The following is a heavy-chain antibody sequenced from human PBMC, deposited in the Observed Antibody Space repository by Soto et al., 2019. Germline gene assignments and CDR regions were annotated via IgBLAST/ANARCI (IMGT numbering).Heavy chain of an antibody. CDR2: MNPINGAT. D-gene: IGHD5-12*01. J-gene: IGHJ6*02. Sequence: ASVKVSCKASGYDFTAYDINWVRQAPGQGLEWMGWMNPINGATGSARRFRGRVSMTRNTATGTAYLELTSLRSGGLAVYYCGRGRSPRAQPGAPPYDDAVDVWGQGTTVTVAS. CDR1: GYDFTAYD. V-gene: IGHV1-8*02. CDR3: GRGRSPRAQPGAPPYDDAVDV.